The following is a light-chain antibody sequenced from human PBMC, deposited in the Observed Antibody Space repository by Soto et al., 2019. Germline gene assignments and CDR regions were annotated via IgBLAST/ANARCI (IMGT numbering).Light chain of an antibody. CDR1: SSNIGTNS. Sequence: QSVLTQPPSASGTPGQRVTISCSGGSSNIGTNSVNWYQQLPGTAPKIPIYVATQRPSGVPDRFSGTKSGTSASLAISGVQSEDEAGYYCAAWDDILNGYVFGTGTKLTVL. CDR3: AAWDDILNGYV. CDR2: VAT. J-gene: IGLJ1*01. V-gene: IGLV1-44*01.